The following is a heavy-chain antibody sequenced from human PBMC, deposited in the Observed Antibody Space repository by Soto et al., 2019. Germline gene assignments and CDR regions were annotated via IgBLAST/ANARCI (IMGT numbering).Heavy chain of an antibody. V-gene: IGHV5-51*01. D-gene: IGHD2-8*01. CDR2: IWPGDSDT. CDR3: ARHTNGHNPLEY. J-gene: IGHJ4*02. CDR1: GYIFTTFW. Sequence: PGESLKISCDASGYIFTTFWIGWVRQMPGKGLEWMGIIWPGDSDTRYSPSFQGQVTISADKSISTAYLQWSSLKASDTAIYYCARHTNGHNPLEYWGQGTLVTVSS.